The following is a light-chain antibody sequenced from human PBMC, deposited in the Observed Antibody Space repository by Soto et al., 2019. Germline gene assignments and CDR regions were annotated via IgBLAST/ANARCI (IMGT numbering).Light chain of an antibody. CDR1: SSDVGRHNL. CDR2: EVS. V-gene: IGLV2-23*02. CDR3: CSYGGSRAV. Sequence: QSALTQPASVSGSPGQSITISCTGTSSDVGRHNLVSWYQQHPGQAPKLMLYEVSKRPLGVSARFSASKSGNTASLTISGLHAEDEADYYCCSYGGSRAVFGGGTQLTVL. J-gene: IGLJ7*01.